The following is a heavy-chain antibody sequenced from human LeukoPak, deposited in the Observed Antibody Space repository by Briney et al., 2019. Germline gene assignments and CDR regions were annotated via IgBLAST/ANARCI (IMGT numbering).Heavy chain of an antibody. CDR1: GYTLTELS. Sequence: ASVKVSCKVSGYTLTELSMHWVRQAPGKGLEWMGGFDPEDGETIYAQKFQGRVTMTEDTSTDTAYMELSSLRSEDTAVYYWATTKANRGGGVDAFDIWGQGTMVTVSS. CDR2: FDPEDGET. CDR3: ATTKANRGGGVDAFDI. D-gene: IGHD3-16*01. V-gene: IGHV1-24*01. J-gene: IGHJ3*02.